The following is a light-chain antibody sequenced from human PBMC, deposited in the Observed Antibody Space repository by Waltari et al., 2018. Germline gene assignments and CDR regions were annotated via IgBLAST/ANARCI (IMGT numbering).Light chain of an antibody. CDR1: QDISNQ. CDR2: DAS. CDR3: QETNTFPIT. Sequence: DIQMTQSPSSVSASVGDTVTITCRASQDISNQLTWYQQKPGKAPKFLIYDASTLESGVPSMFSGSGSGTDFTLTVRSLQPEDFATYYCQETNTFPITFGQGTRLEIK. J-gene: IGKJ5*01. V-gene: IGKV1D-12*01.